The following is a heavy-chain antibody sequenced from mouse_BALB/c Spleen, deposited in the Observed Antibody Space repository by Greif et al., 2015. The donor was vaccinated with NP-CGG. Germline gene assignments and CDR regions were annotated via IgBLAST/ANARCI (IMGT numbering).Heavy chain of an antibody. J-gene: IGHJ4*01. CDR1: GYTFTDYY. CDR2: IYPGSGKT. V-gene: IGHV1-84*02. CDR3: ARRTGTEAMDY. D-gene: IGHD4-1*01. Sequence: QVQLKESGPELVKPGASVKISCKASGYTFTDYYINWVKQKPGQGLEWIGWIYPGSGKTKYNEKFKGKATLTVDTSSSTAYMQFSSLTSEDTAVYFCARRTGTEAMDYWGQGTSVTVSS.